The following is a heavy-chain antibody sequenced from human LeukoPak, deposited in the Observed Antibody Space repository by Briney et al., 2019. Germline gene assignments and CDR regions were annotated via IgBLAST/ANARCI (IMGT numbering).Heavy chain of an antibody. Sequence: GRSLRLSCSASGFTFSSYALHWVRQAPGKGLEWVAVISYDGSNKYYADSVKGRFTISRDNSKNTLYLQMNSLRAEDTAVYYCARDNGSSWFYYYYGMDVWGQGTTVTVSS. CDR2: ISYDGSNK. CDR3: ARDNGSSWFYYYYGMDV. J-gene: IGHJ6*02. CDR1: GFTFSSYA. D-gene: IGHD6-13*01. V-gene: IGHV3-30-3*01.